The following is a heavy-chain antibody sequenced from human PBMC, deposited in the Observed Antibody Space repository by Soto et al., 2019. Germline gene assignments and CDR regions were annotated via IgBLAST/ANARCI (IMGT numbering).Heavy chain of an antibody. V-gene: IGHV3-33*01. CDR3: ARDMGGVSNYESSSLRYYYYYGMDV. D-gene: IGHD3-16*01. J-gene: IGHJ6*02. CDR1: GFTFSSYG. CDR2: IWYDGSNK. Sequence: GGSLRLSCAASGFTFSSYGMHWVRQAPGKGLEWVAVIWYDGSNKYYADSVKGRFTISRDNSKNTLYLQMNSLGAEDTAVYYCARDMGGVSNYESSSLRYYYYYGMDVWGQGTTVTVSS.